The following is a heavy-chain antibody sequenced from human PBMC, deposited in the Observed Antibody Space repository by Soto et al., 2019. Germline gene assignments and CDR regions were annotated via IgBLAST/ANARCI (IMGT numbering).Heavy chain of an antibody. V-gene: IGHV3-23*01. D-gene: IGHD6-13*01. CDR3: ARVNSIAAAGT. J-gene: IGHJ4*02. Sequence: PGGSLRLSCVASGVTFGAFAMTWVRQAPGKGLEWVSGIAISAVDTYSAPSVKGRFTTSRDDSKNTLKLSSVTAADTAVYYCARVNSIAAAGTWGQGTLVTVSS. CDR2: IAISAVDT. CDR1: GVTFGAFA.